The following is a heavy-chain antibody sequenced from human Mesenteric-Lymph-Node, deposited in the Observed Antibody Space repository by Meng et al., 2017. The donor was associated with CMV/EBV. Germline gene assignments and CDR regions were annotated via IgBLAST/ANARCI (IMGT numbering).Heavy chain of an antibody. CDR1: AD. V-gene: IGHV6-1*01. CDR3: ARGRHTSGWYGSTEGYFFDF. CDR2: TYYRSKWYN. D-gene: IGHD3-22*01. J-gene: IGHJ4*02. Sequence: ADWNWIRQSPSRGLEWLGRTYYRSKWYNDYAVSVKSRTIINPDTSKTQFSLQLNSVTPEDTAVYYCARGRHTSGWYGSTEGYFFDFWGQGTLVTVSS.